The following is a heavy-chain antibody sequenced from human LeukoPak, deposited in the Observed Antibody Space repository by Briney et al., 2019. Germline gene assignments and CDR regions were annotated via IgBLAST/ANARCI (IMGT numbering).Heavy chain of an antibody. CDR2: IYYSGST. V-gene: IGHV4-30-4*08. CDR1: GGSISSGDYY. D-gene: IGHD1-26*01. Sequence: SQTLSLTCTVSGGSISSGDYYWSWIRQPPGKGLEWIGYIYYSGSTYYNPSLKSRVTISVDTSKNQFSLKLSSVTAADTAVYYCAREISGSYYVDHWGQGTLVTVSS. J-gene: IGHJ4*02. CDR3: AREISGSYYVDH.